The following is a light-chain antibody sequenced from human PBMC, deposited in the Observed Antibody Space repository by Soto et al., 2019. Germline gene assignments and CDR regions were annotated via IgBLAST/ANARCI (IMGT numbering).Light chain of an antibody. CDR3: SSYPRSRTVV. CDR2: DVS. J-gene: IGLJ2*01. Sequence: QSALTQPASVSGSPGQSVTISCTGTSSDVGAYHYVSWYQQHPGKAPKLMIYDVSDRPSGVSNRFSGSKSGNTASLNISGLQAEDEADYYCSSYPRSRTVVVGGGTKLTVL. V-gene: IGLV2-14*01. CDR1: SSDVGAYHY.